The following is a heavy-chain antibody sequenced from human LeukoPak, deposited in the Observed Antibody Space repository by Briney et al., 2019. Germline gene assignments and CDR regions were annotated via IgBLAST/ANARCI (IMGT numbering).Heavy chain of an antibody. CDR3: ARAMVRGVITYYFDY. CDR1: GGSINSYY. Sequence: PSETLSLTCTVSGGSINSYYWSWVRQPPGKGLEWIGYIYYSGSTNYNPSLKSRVTISVDTSKNQFSLKLSSVTAADTAVYYCARAMVRGVITYYFDYWGQGTLVTVSS. D-gene: IGHD3-10*01. V-gene: IGHV4-59*01. CDR2: IYYSGST. J-gene: IGHJ4*02.